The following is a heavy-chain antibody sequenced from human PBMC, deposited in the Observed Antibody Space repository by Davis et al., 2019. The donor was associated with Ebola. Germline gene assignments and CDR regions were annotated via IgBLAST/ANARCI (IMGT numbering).Heavy chain of an antibody. Sequence: SETLSLTCTVPGGSISSSSYYWGWIRQPPGKGLEWIGSIYYSGSTYYNPSLKSRVTISVDTSKNQFSLKLSSVTAADTAVYYCARHLGYCTGGVCYIIYNWFDPWGQGTLVTVSS. CDR3: ARHLGYCTGGVCYIIYNWFDP. J-gene: IGHJ5*02. CDR1: GGSISSSSYY. V-gene: IGHV4-39*01. D-gene: IGHD2-8*02. CDR2: IYYSGST.